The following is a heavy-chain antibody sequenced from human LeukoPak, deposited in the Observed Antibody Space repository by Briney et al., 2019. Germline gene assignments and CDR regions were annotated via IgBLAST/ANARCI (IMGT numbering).Heavy chain of an antibody. J-gene: IGHJ4*02. CDR3: ARSPAPTRISWLYFDY. CDR2: ISYDGSNK. Sequence: PGGSLRLSCAVSGLPYKNYAMHWVRQAPGKGLEGMSYISYDGSNKDYAHSVKGRFNSSRDDSKSTLYLQMNSLRPEDTAVYYCARSPAPTRISWLYFDYWGQGTLVTVSS. V-gene: IGHV3-30-3*01. CDR1: GLPYKNYA. D-gene: IGHD6-13*01.